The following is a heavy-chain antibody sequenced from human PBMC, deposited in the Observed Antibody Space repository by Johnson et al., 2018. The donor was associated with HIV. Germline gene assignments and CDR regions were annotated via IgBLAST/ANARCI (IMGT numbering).Heavy chain of an antibody. CDR2: MSSSGNII. CDR3: AREVFGITGAFDI. J-gene: IGHJ3*02. V-gene: IGHV3-11*01. Sequence: QVQLVESGGGLVKPGGSLRLSCAASGFTFSDYFMSWIRQAPGKGLEWVSYMSSSGNIIHYADSVRGRFTISRDNAKNSLYLQMNSLRAEDTAVYYCAREVFGITGAFDIWGQGTMVTVSS. CDR1: GFTFSDYF. D-gene: IGHD3-16*01.